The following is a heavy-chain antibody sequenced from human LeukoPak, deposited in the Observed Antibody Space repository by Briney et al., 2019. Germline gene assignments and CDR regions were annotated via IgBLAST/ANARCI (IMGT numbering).Heavy chain of an antibody. V-gene: IGHV4-34*01. Sequence: SETLSLTCAVYGGSFSGYYWSWIRQPPGKGLEWIGEINHSGSTNYNPSLKSRVTISVDTSKNQFSLKPSSVTAADTAVYYCARVGSSGWYGWRQTNWFDPWGQGTLVTVSS. J-gene: IGHJ5*02. CDR2: INHSGST. CDR3: ARVGSSGWYGWRQTNWFDP. D-gene: IGHD6-19*01. CDR1: GGSFSGYY.